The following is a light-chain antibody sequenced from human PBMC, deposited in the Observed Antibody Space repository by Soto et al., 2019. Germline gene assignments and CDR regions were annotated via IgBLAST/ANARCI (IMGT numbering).Light chain of an antibody. CDR2: GAS. V-gene: IGKV3-15*01. CDR3: QQYNKSYTIT. CDR1: QSVSIN. Sequence: TTLTESPSSISTLSCRTSQSVSINLAWYQQKPGQVPRLLIYGASTRANGIPARFSGSGSGTAFTLTISSLEPEDFAAYYCQQYNKSYTITFGQGTRLEIK. J-gene: IGKJ5*01.